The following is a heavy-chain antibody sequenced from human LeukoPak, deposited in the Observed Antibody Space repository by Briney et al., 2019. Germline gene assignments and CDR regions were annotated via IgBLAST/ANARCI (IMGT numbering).Heavy chain of an antibody. J-gene: IGHJ3*02. Sequence: GGSLRLSCAASGFTFSTYAMTWVRQAPGKGLEWVSSITGTGDGTSAADSVKGRFTISRDSSKHTLYLQMNSLRAEDTAIYYCAKTRTYSATYPDAFDIWGQGTMVTVSS. D-gene: IGHD1-26*01. V-gene: IGHV3-23*01. CDR1: GFTFSTYA. CDR3: AKTRTYSATYPDAFDI. CDR2: ITGTGDGT.